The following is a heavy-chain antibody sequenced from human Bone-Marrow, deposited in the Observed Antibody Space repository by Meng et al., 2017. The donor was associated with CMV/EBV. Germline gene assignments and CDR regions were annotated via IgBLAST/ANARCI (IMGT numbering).Heavy chain of an antibody. V-gene: IGHV1-2*02. CDR2: IDAKSGGT. CDR3: ARGGAVAPRDY. Sequence: ASVKVSCKASGYTFSDHYINWVRQAPGRGREWMVWIDAKSGGTNSAQKFQGRFTLTRDTSISPAYMELSGLTPDDTAVYYCARGGAVAPRDYRGQGTLVTVSS. J-gene: IGHJ4*02. CDR1: GYTFSDHY. D-gene: IGHD4-23*01.